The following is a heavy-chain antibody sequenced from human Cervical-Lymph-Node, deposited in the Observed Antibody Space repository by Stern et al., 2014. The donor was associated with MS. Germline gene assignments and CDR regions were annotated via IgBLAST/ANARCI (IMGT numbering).Heavy chain of an antibody. CDR1: GFTFSSYG. V-gene: IGHV3-30*18. CDR3: AKAAVRWGYYYYGMDV. J-gene: IGHJ6*02. Sequence: VQLVESGGGVVQPGRPLRLSCAASGFTFSSYGMHWVRQAPGQGLEWVAVISYDGSNKYYADSVKGRFTISRDNSKNTLYLQMNSLRAEDTAVYYCAKAAVRWGYYYYGMDVWGQGTTVTVSS. CDR2: ISYDGSNK. D-gene: IGHD3-16*01.